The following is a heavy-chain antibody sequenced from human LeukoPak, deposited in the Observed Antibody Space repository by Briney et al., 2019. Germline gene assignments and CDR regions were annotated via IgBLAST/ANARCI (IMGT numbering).Heavy chain of an antibody. Sequence: PGGSLRLSCAASGFTFSSYAMSWVRQAPGKGLEWVSAISGSGGSTYYADSVKGRFTISRDNSKNTLYLQMNSLGAEDTAVYYCAKPSRECSGGSCYLNWFDPWGQGTLVTVSS. V-gene: IGHV3-23*01. CDR3: AKPSRECSGGSCYLNWFDP. CDR2: ISGSGGST. CDR1: GFTFSSYA. D-gene: IGHD2-15*01. J-gene: IGHJ5*02.